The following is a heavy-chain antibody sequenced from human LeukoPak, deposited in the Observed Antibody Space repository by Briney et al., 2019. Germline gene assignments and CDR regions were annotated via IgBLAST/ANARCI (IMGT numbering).Heavy chain of an antibody. Sequence: ASVKVSCKASGGTFSSYVISWVRQAPGQGLEWMGGIIPIFGTANYAQKFQGRVTITADESTSTAYMELSSLRSEDTAVYYCARGPEYYDILTGGYYFDYWGQGTLVTVSS. CDR2: IIPIFGTA. CDR3: ARGPEYYDILTGGYYFDY. J-gene: IGHJ4*02. D-gene: IGHD3-9*01. CDR1: GGTFSSYV. V-gene: IGHV1-69*13.